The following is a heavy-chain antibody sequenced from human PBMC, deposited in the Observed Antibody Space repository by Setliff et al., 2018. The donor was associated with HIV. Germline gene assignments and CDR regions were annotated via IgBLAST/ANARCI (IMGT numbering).Heavy chain of an antibody. J-gene: IGHJ2*01. Sequence: SETLSLTCTVSGGSISSSSYYWGWIRQPPGKGLEWIGSIYYSGSTYYNPSLKSRVTISVDTSKNQFSLKLSSVTAADTAVYYCARNNRCPLWWYLDLWGRGTLVTVSS. CDR2: IYYSGST. V-gene: IGHV4-39*01. D-gene: IGHD3-10*01. CDR3: ARNNRCPLWWYLDL. CDR1: GGSISSSSYY.